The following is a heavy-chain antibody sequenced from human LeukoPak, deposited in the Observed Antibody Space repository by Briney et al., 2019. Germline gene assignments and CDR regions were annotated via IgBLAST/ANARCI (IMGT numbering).Heavy chain of an antibody. CDR1: GYTFTGYY. CDR2: INPNSGGT. J-gene: IGHJ4*02. V-gene: IGHV1-2*02. CDR3: ARGSRKTGRASSGYYPFDY. Sequence: GASVKVSCKASGYTFTGYYMHWVRQAPGQGLEWMGWINPNSGGTNYAQNFQGRVTMTRDTSISTAYMELSRLRSDDTAVYYCARGSRKTGRASSGYYPFDYWGQGTLVTVSS. D-gene: IGHD3-22*01.